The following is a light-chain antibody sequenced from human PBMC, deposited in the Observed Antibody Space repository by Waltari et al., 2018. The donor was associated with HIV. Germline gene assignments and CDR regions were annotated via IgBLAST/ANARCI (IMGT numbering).Light chain of an antibody. V-gene: IGLV1-47*01. J-gene: IGLJ3*02. CDR3: AAWDDTLSGRV. CDR2: RDN. CDR1: SPTIGSNF. Sequence: QSVLTQSPSASGTPGQRVIISCSGSSPTIGSNFVYWYQVLPGRAPKLCIFRDNERPSGAPDRFSASKSGTSASLAISGLRAEDEGHYYCAAWDDTLSGRVFGGGTKLTVL.